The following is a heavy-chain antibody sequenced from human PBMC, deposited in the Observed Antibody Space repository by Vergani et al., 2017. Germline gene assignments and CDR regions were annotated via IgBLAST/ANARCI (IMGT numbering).Heavy chain of an antibody. J-gene: IGHJ6*03. D-gene: IGHD4/OR15-4a*01. Sequence: QVQLVQSGAEVKKPGSSVKVSCKASGGTFSSYAISWVRQAPGQGLEWMGRMNPNSGTTGYAQKFQGRVTMTRNTSINTAYMELSRLSFEDAAVYYCARSTDYPDDYVSSDYFRRTLDVWGKGTTVTVS. CDR2: MNPNSGTT. CDR1: GGTFSSYA. CDR3: ARSTDYPDDYVSSDYFRRTLDV. V-gene: IGHV1-8*02.